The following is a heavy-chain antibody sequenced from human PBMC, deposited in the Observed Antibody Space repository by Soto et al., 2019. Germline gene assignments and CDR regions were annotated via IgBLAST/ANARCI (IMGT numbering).Heavy chain of an antibody. Sequence: GGSLRLSCAGSGFIFRDAWLSWVRQAPGKGLEWVGRVKRKSDGETTDYAAPVTGRFTISRDDSKPTVYLQMNSLKIEDTGIYYCVAGSPFEYWGQGTLVTASS. CDR2: VKRKSDGETT. CDR3: VAGSPFEY. V-gene: IGHV3-15*05. CDR1: GFIFRDAW. D-gene: IGHD1-26*01. J-gene: IGHJ4*02.